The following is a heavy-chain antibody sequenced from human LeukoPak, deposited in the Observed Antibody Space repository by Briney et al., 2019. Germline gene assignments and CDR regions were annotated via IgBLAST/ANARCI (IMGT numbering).Heavy chain of an antibody. D-gene: IGHD3-22*01. CDR1: GGSISSYY. CDR2: IYYSGST. V-gene: IGHV4-59*01. J-gene: IGHJ4*02. Sequence: SETLSLTCSVSGGSISSYYWSWIRQPPGKGLEWIGYIYYSGSTNYNPSLKSRVTISVDTSKNQFSLKLSSVTAADTAVYYCARGGWNKFDYWGQGTLVTVSS. CDR3: ARGGWNKFDY.